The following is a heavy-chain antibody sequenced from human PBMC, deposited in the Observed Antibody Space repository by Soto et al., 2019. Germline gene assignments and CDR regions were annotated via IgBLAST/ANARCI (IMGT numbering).Heavy chain of an antibody. J-gene: IGHJ4*02. Sequence: PSETLSLTCTVSGGSISSGGYYWSWIRQHPGKGLEWIGYIYYSGSTYYNPSLKSRVTISVDTSKNQFSLKLSSVTAADTAVYYCARARIVVSGTIVDFWGLGTLVTVSS. CDR3: ARARIVVSGTIVDF. CDR1: GGSISSGGYY. D-gene: IGHD1-7*01. V-gene: IGHV4-31*03. CDR2: IYYSGST.